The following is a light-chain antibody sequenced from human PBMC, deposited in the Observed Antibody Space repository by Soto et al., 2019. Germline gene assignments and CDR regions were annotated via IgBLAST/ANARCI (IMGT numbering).Light chain of an antibody. V-gene: IGKV3D-15*01. CDR1: QSVDND. CDR2: DAS. CDR3: QKYNNGPLT. Sequence: EIVMTQSPATLSVSPGDRATLSCRASQSVDNDLAWYQQKPGQPPRLLIYDASTRATGLPARFSGSLSWTEITLPISKLLSEDFAVFSCQKYNNGPLTCGAGTKGDIK. J-gene: IGKJ4*01.